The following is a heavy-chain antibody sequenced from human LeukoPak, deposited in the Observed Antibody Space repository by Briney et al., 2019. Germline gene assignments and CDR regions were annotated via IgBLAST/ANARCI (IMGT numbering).Heavy chain of an antibody. Sequence: GASVKVSCKASGYTFTSYGISWVRQAPGQGLEWMGWISAYNGSTNYAQKLQGRVTMTTDTSTSTAYMELRSLRSDDTAVYYCARDYAPYCSSTSCPPDYWGQGTLVTVSS. CDR2: ISAYNGST. CDR3: ARDYAPYCSSTSCPPDY. D-gene: IGHD2-2*01. J-gene: IGHJ4*02. CDR1: GYTFTSYG. V-gene: IGHV1-18*01.